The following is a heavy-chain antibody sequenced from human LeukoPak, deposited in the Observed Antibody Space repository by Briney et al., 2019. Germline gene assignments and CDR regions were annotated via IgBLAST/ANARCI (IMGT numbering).Heavy chain of an antibody. CDR1: GFTFSSYS. CDR3: ARDIKYYDDSSGYSFDY. CDR2: ISSSSSYI. Sequence: GGSLRLSCAASGFTFSSYSMNWVRQAPGKGLEWVSSISSSSSYIYYADSVKGRFTISRDNAKNSLYLQMNSLRAEDTAVYYCARDIKYYDDSSGYSFDYWGQGTLVTASS. D-gene: IGHD3-22*01. V-gene: IGHV3-21*01. J-gene: IGHJ4*02.